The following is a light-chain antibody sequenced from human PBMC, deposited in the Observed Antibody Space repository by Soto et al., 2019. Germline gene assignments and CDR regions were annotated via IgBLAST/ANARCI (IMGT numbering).Light chain of an antibody. J-gene: IGKJ4*01. V-gene: IGKV3-11*01. CDR3: QQRSDWPPSLT. CDR2: ATS. CDR1: QSVTKS. Sequence: EIVLTQSPATLSLSPGERATLSCRASQSVTKSLAWYQQKPGQAPRLLIFATSHRATDIPTRFSGSGSETDFNLTISSLEPEDFAVYYCQQRSDWPPSLTVGGGTKVEIK.